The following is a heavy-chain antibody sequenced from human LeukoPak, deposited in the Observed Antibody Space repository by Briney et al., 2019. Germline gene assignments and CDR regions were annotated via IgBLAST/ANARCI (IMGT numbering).Heavy chain of an antibody. Sequence: SETLSLTCTVSGGSVSSATSYWSWIRQPPGKGLEWIGYIHYSGSTNFNSSLKSRVTISLDTAKNRFSLKLSSVTAADTVVYYCAREELRSISRYYYYAMDVWGQGTTVTVSS. CDR1: GGSVSSATSY. D-gene: IGHD3-3*02. J-gene: IGHJ6*02. CDR2: IHYSGST. CDR3: AREELRSISRYYYYAMDV. V-gene: IGHV4-61*01.